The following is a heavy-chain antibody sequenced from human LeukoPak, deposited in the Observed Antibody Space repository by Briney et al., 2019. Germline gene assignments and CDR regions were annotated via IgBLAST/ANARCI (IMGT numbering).Heavy chain of an antibody. CDR3: AIAAPSGAGVPLPYYYYYMDV. Sequence: SETLSLTCTVSGGSISTSNYYWGWIRQPPGKGLEWIGNIFYSGSTYYSPSLRSRVTISLDTSRNQFSLKLNSVTAADTAVYYCAIAAPSGAGVPLPYYYYYMDVWGKGTTVTVSS. V-gene: IGHV4-39*07. CDR2: IFYSGST. J-gene: IGHJ6*03. CDR1: GGSISTSNYY. D-gene: IGHD3-16*01.